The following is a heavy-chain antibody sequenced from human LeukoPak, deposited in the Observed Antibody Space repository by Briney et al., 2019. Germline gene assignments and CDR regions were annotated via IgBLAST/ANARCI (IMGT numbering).Heavy chain of an antibody. CDR2: ISAYNGNT. CDR3: ARDSSSWYVENWFDP. CDR1: GYTFTSYG. D-gene: IGHD6-13*01. J-gene: IGHJ5*02. V-gene: IGHV1-18*01. Sequence: ASVKVSCKASGYTFTSYGISWVRQAPGQGLEWMGWISAYNGNTNYAQKLQGRVTMTTDTSTSTAYMELRSLRSDDTAVYYCARDSSSWYVENWFDPWGQGTLVTVSS.